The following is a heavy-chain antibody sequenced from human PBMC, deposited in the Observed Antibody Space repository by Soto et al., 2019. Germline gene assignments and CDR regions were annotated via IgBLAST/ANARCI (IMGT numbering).Heavy chain of an antibody. CDR1: GFTFSSYS. V-gene: IGHV3-21*01. CDR2: ISSSSSYI. Sequence: KAGGSLRLSCAASGFTFSSYSMNWVRQAPGKGLEWVSSISSSSSYIYYADSVKGRFTISRDNAKNSLYLQMNSLRAEDTAVYYCARDWKIAAAGYWGQGTLVTVSS. D-gene: IGHD6-13*01. J-gene: IGHJ4*02. CDR3: ARDWKIAAAGY.